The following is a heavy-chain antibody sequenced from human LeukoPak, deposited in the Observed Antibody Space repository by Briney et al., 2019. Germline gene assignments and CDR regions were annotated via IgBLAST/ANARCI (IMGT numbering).Heavy chain of an antibody. J-gene: IGHJ4*02. D-gene: IGHD3-3*01. V-gene: IGHV1-46*01. CDR3: ARGFSQRFYSPRYYFDY. CDR2: INPSGGST. CDR1: GYTFTSYY. Sequence: ASVKVSCKASGYTFTSYYMHWVRQAPGQGLEWMGIINPSGGSTIYAQKFQGRVTMTRDKSTSTVYMELSSLRSEDTAVYYCARGFSQRFYSPRYYFDYWGQGTLVTVSS.